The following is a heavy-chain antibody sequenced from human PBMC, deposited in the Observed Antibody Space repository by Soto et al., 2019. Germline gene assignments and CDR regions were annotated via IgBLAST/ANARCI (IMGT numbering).Heavy chain of an antibody. CDR2: INHSGST. CDR3: ARPVVSYYYGSWRMARAFDI. J-gene: IGHJ3*02. Sequence: SETLSLTCAVYGGSFSGYYWSWIRQPPGKGLEWIGEINHSGSTNYNPSLKSRVTISVDTSKNQFSLKLSSVTAADTAVYYCARPVVSYYYGSWRMARAFDIWGQGTMVTVSS. CDR1: GGSFSGYY. D-gene: IGHD3-10*01. V-gene: IGHV4-34*01.